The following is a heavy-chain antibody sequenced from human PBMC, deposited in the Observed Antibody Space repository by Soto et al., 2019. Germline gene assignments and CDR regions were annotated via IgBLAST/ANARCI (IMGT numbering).Heavy chain of an antibody. CDR3: ARYYYGPGSYQDY. CDR1: GGSISSGDYY. D-gene: IGHD3-10*01. V-gene: IGHV4-30-4*01. Sequence: NPSETLSLTCTVSGGSISSGDYYWSWIRQPPGKGLEWIGYIYYSGSTYYNPSLKSRVTISVDTSNNQFSLKLTSVTAADTAVYYCARYYYGPGSYQDYWGQGTLVTVSS. J-gene: IGHJ4*02. CDR2: IYYSGST.